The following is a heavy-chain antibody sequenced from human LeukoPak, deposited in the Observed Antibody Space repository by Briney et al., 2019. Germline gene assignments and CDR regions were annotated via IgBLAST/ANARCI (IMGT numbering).Heavy chain of an antibody. D-gene: IGHD3-3*01. CDR3: ARGRRYDFWSGYPDY. CDR1: GFTFSSYA. J-gene: IGHJ4*02. CDR2: ISYDGSNK. V-gene: IGHV3-30-3*01. Sequence: PGGSLRLSCAASGFTFSSYAMHWVRQAPGKGLEWVAVISYDGSNKYYADSVKGRFTISRDNSKNTLYLQMNSLRAEDTAVYYCARGRRYDFWSGYPDYWGQGTLVTVSS.